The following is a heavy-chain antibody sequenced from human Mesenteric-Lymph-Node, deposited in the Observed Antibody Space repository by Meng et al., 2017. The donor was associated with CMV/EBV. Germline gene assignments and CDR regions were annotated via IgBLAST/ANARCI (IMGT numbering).Heavy chain of an antibody. CDR1: GFTFSGYG. Sequence: LSLTCVASGFTFSGYGMHWVRQAPGKGLEWVAFIRHDGSNKYYADSVKGRFTVSRDNSKNTLFLQVNSLRVEDTAVYYCVKDRLTTVKGFFDYWGQGTLVTVSS. V-gene: IGHV3-30*02. J-gene: IGHJ4*02. CDR3: VKDRLTTVKGFFDY. CDR2: IRHDGSNK. D-gene: IGHD4-17*01.